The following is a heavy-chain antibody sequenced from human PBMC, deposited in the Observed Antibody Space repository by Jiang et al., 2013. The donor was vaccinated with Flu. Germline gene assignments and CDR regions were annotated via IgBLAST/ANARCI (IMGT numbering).Heavy chain of an antibody. D-gene: IGHD3-22*01. J-gene: IGHJ4*02. Sequence: QDGSEKYYVDSVKGRFTISRDNAKNSLYLQMNSLRAEDTAVYYCARPGTGGYYDSSGYYYWGQGTLVTVSS. CDR2: QDGSEK. CDR3: ARPGTGGYYDSSGYYY. V-gene: IGHV3-7*03.